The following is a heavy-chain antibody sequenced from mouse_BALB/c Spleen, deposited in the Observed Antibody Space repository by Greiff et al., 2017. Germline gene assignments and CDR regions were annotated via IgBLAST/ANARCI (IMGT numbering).Heavy chain of an antibody. V-gene: IGHV1-5*01. Sequence: EVQLQQSGTVLARPGASVKMSCKASGYTFTSYWMHWVKQRPGQGLEWIGAIYPGNSDTSYNQKFKGKAKLTAVTSTSTAYMELSSLTNEDSAVYYCTRDATTRDAMDYWGQGTSVTVSS. CDR2: IYPGNSDT. CDR1: GYTFTSYW. J-gene: IGHJ4*01. CDR3: TRDATTRDAMDY. D-gene: IGHD1-1*01.